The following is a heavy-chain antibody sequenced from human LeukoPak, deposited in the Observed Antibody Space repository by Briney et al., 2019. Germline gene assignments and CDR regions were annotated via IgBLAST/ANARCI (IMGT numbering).Heavy chain of an antibody. Sequence: SETLSLTCTVSRGSINNYYWSWIRQPPGKGLEWIGYTYYSGNSNYNPSLKSRVTILVDTSKTQFSLRLTSVTAADTAVYYCARGPLDSGYTYFDFWGQGTLVTVSS. V-gene: IGHV4-59*01. CDR3: ARGPLDSGYTYFDF. CDR1: RGSINNYY. CDR2: TYYSGNS. D-gene: IGHD5-12*01. J-gene: IGHJ4*02.